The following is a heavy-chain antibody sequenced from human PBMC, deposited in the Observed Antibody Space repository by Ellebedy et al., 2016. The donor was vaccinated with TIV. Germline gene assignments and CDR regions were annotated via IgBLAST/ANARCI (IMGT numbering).Heavy chain of an antibody. CDR2: ISNDGYSR. V-gene: IGHV3-30-3*01. Sequence: PGGSLRLSCAASGFIFSSYGLHWVRQAPGKGLEWVTFISNDGYSRYYSDSVQGRFTISRDDSKNTLYLQMDSLGAEDTAVYYCATDGRRGAPGTYMGYWGQGTLVTVSS. CDR3: ATDGRRGAPGTYMGY. J-gene: IGHJ4*02. D-gene: IGHD6-13*01. CDR1: GFIFSSYG.